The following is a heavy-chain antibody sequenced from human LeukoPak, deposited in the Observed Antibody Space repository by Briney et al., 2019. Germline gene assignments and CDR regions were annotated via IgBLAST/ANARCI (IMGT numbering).Heavy chain of an antibody. CDR3: ARDAFSRISIFGVVSDAFDI. CDR2: IKQDGSEK. D-gene: IGHD3-3*01. Sequence: PGGSLRPSCAASGFTFSSYWMTWVRQAPGKGLEWVANIKQDGSEKYYVDSVKGRFTISRDNAKNSLYLQMNSLRAEDTAVYYCARDAFSRISIFGVVSDAFDIWGQGTMVTVSS. V-gene: IGHV3-7*01. CDR1: GFTFSSYW. J-gene: IGHJ3*02.